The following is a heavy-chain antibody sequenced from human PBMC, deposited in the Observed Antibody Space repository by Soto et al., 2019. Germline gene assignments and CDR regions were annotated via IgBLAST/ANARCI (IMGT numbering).Heavy chain of an antibody. Sequence: GGSLRLSCAASGFTFSSYAMHWVRQAPGKGLEWVAVISYDGSNKYYADSVKGRFTISRDNSKNTLYLQMNSLRAEDTAVYYCAREYSTGYSSGWYHPSTDYWGQGTLVTVSS. CDR1: GFTFSSYA. J-gene: IGHJ4*02. D-gene: IGHD6-19*01. CDR3: AREYSTGYSSGWYHPSTDY. CDR2: ISYDGSNK. V-gene: IGHV3-30-3*01.